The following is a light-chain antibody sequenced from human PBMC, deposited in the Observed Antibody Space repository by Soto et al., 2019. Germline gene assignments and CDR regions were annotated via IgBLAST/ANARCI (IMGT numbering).Light chain of an antibody. Sequence: QSVLTQPASVSGSPGQSITISCTGTSSDVGAYNFVSWFQQLPGKAPKLMISDVSNRPSGVSNRFSGSKSGNTASLTISGLQAEDEADYYCSSYTTSSSLVFGGGTQLTVL. CDR2: DVS. V-gene: IGLV2-14*03. CDR3: SSYTTSSSLV. CDR1: SSDVGAYNF. J-gene: IGLJ7*01.